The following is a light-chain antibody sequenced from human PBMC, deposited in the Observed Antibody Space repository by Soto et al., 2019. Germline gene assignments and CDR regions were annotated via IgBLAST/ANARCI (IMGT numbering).Light chain of an antibody. CDR3: QQYGHSYT. CDR2: DAS. J-gene: IGKJ2*01. V-gene: IGKV3-20*01. Sequence: DIVLTQSPGTLSVSPGERATLSCRASESVSSNHLAWYQHKPGQAPRLLIYDASTRATGIPDRISGSGSGTDFTLTISRLESEDFAVYFCQQYGHSYTFGQGTKLEMK. CDR1: ESVSSNH.